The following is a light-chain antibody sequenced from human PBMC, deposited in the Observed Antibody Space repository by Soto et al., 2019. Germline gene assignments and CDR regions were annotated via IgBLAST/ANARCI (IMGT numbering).Light chain of an antibody. J-gene: IGKJ4*01. Sequence: EIVMTQSPATLSLSPGERATLSCRASQSINSNLAWYQQKPGQVPRLIIFRASSRATGLPARFSASGSGTDFKLTISSLQSEDFAVYYCQQYNNWPRATFGGGTKVETK. CDR2: RAS. V-gene: IGKV3-15*01. CDR3: QQYNNWPRAT. CDR1: QSINSN.